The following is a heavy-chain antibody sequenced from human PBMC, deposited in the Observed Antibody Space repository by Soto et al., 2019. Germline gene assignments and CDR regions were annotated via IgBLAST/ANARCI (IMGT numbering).Heavy chain of an antibody. CDR3: ARVRFGELV. CDR1: GFTFSSYA. D-gene: IGHD3-10*01. J-gene: IGHJ4*02. Sequence: EVQLLESGGGLVQPGGSLRLSCAASGFTFSSYAMSWVRRAPGKGLEWVSIIGVGGGDRYYPESVKGRFTISRDNSRDTLYLEMNSLRDEDTAVYYCARVRFGELVWGQGTLVTVSS. V-gene: IGHV3-23*01. CDR2: IGVGGGDR.